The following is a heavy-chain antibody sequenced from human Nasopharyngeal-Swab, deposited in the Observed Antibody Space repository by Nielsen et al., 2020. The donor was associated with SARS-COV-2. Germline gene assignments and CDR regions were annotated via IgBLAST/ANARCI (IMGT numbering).Heavy chain of an antibody. CDR2: INPSGGST. CDR3: ARGPTYYYGSGSSGPFDP. J-gene: IGHJ5*02. V-gene: IGHV1-46*01. Sequence: ASVKVSCRASGYTFTSYYMHWVRQAPGQGLEWMGIINPSGGSTSYAQKFQGRVTMTRDTSTSTVYMELSSLRSEDTAVYYCARGPTYYYGSGSSGPFDPWGQGTLVIVSS. CDR1: GYTFTSYY. D-gene: IGHD3-10*01.